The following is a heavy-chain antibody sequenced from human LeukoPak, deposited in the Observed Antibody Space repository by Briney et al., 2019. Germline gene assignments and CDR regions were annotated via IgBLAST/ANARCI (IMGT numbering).Heavy chain of an antibody. V-gene: IGHV3-15*01. CDR2: IKSKTDGRTT. CDR3: TTDQVVRGVTNDY. Sequence: PGGSLRLSCVASGFTFRSSWMNWVRQAPGRGLEWVGCIKSKTDGRTTDYAAPVKGSFTISRDDSKTTLYLQMNSLQTEDTAVYYCTTDQVVRGVTNDYWGQGTLVTVSS. CDR1: GFTFRSSW. J-gene: IGHJ4*02. D-gene: IGHD3-10*01.